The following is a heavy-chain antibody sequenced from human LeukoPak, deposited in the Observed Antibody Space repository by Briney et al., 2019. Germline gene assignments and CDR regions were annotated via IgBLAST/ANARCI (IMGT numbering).Heavy chain of an antibody. J-gene: IGHJ1*01. V-gene: IGHV4-4*07. CDR2: IYTSGST. CDR3: ARGYSSSWSRAEYFQH. CDR1: GGSISSYY. D-gene: IGHD6-13*01. Sequence: PSETLSLTCTVSGGSISSYYWSWIRQPAGKGLEWIGRIYTSGSTNYNPSLKSRVTMSVDTSKNQFSLKLSSVTGADTAVYYCARGYSSSWSRAEYFQHWGQGTLVTVSS.